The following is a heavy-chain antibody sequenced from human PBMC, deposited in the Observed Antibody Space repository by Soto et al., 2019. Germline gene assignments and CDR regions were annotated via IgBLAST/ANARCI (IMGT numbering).Heavy chain of an antibody. Sequence: PGGSLRLSCVASGFMFDSYAMNWVRQAPGKGLEWVSYISPGGDRIYYADSVKGRFTISRDNAKNSLYLQMNSLRDEDTAVYYCARDNSYYYDSSGYLFDYWGQGTLVTVSS. V-gene: IGHV3-48*02. CDR1: GFMFDSYA. CDR3: ARDNSYYYDSSGYLFDY. J-gene: IGHJ4*02. D-gene: IGHD3-22*01. CDR2: ISPGGDRI.